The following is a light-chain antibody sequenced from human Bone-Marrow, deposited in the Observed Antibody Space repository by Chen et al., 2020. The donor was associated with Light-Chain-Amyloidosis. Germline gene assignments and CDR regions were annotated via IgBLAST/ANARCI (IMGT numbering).Light chain of an antibody. J-gene: IGKJ4*01. V-gene: IGKV3-20*01. CDR3: QQYGTSPLT. CDR2: GSS. Sequence: DIVLMQSPGTLSLSRGEGANLSCRASQTNSSNYLTWYQQKFGQAPRLLINGSSSRATGIPDRVTGSGSGTDFTLTINRLEPEDFAMYYCQQYGTSPLTFGGGIKVEIK. CDR1: QTNSSNY.